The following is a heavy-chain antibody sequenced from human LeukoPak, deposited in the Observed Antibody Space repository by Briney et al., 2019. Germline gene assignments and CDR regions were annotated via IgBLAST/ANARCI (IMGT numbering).Heavy chain of an antibody. V-gene: IGHV4-39*07. J-gene: IGHJ4*02. Sequence: SETLSLTCTVSGGSISSSTYYWGWTRQPPGKGLEWIGSIYYSGSTYYNPSLKSRVTISVDTSKNQFSLKLSSVTAADTAVYYCARDNRGVGFGEGSFGYWGQGTLVTVSS. CDR3: ARDNRGVGFGEGSFGY. CDR1: GGSISSSTYY. D-gene: IGHD3-10*01. CDR2: IYYSGST.